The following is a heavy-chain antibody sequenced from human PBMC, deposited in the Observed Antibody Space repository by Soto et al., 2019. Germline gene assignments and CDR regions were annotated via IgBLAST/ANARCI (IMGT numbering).Heavy chain of an antibody. CDR1: GGSISSGGYS. CDR3: ARAQLLWFGELSAPDGMDV. CDR2: IYHSGST. Sequence: SESLSLTCAVSGGSISSGGYSWSWIRQPPGKGLEWIGYIYHSGSTYYNLSLKSRVTISVDRSKNQFSLKLSSVTAADTAVYYCARAQLLWFGELSAPDGMDVWGQGTTVTVSS. D-gene: IGHD3-10*01. J-gene: IGHJ6*02. V-gene: IGHV4-30-2*01.